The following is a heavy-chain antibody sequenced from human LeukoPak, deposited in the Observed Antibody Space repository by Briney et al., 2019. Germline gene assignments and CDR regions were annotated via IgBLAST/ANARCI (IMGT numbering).Heavy chain of an antibody. D-gene: IGHD3-10*01. J-gene: IGHJ6*02. CDR1: GYTFTSHY. Sequence: GASVKVSCKASGYTFTSHYMHWVRQAPGQGLEWMGIINPSGGSTSYAQKFQGRVTMTRDTSTSTVYMELSSLRSEDTAVYYCARGGLLLWFGERYYGMDVWGQGTTVTVSS. CDR2: INPSGGST. CDR3: ARGGLLLWFGERYYGMDV. V-gene: IGHV1-46*01.